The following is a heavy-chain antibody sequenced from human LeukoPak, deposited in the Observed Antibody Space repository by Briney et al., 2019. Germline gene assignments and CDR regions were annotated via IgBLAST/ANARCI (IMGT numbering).Heavy chain of an antibody. D-gene: IGHD1-26*01. CDR2: ISSSSSYI. CDR1: GFTFSSYS. V-gene: IGHV3-21*01. CDR3: ARDPSMSYGAFDI. J-gene: IGHJ3*02. Sequence: TGGSLRLSCAASGFTFSSYSMNWVRQAPGKGLEWVSSISSSSSYIYYADSVKGRFTISRDNAKNSLYLQMNSLRAEDTAVYYCARDPSMSYGAFDIWGQGTMVTVSS.